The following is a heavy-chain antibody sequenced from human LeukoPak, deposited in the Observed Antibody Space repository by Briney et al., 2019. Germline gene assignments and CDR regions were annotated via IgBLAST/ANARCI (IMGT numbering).Heavy chain of an antibody. CDR2: ISSDSSYI. CDR1: GFTFRSYS. Sequence: PGGSLRLSCAASGFTFRSYSMNWARQTPAKELEWVSSISSDSSYIYYTDSVKGRFTISRDNAKNSLYLQMNSLRAEDTAVYYCASSLPKSYSSGWFAKDYWGQGTLVTVSS. J-gene: IGHJ4*02. CDR3: ASSLPKSYSSGWFAKDY. V-gene: IGHV3-21*01. D-gene: IGHD6-19*01.